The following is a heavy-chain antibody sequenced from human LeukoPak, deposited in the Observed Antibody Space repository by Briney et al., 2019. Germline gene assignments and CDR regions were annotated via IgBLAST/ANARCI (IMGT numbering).Heavy chain of an antibody. V-gene: IGHV3-21*04. CDR3: AKGYYDTSGYAVFDY. CDR1: GFTFSSYS. CDR2: ISSSSSYI. D-gene: IGHD3-22*01. Sequence: GGSLRLSCAASGFTFSSYSMNWVRQAPGKGLEWVSSISSSSSYIYYADSVKGRFTISRDNAKNSLYLRMNSLRAEDTAFYYCAKGYYDTSGYAVFDYWGQGTLVTVSS. J-gene: IGHJ4*02.